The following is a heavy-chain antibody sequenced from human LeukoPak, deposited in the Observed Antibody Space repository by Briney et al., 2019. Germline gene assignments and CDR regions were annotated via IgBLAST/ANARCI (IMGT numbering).Heavy chain of an antibody. CDR3: ARVRWELPLAYYYYYMDV. D-gene: IGHD1-26*01. CDR1: GYTFTSYG. J-gene: IGHJ6*03. Sequence: ASVKVSCKASGYTFTSYGISWVRQAPGQGLEWMGWISAYNGNTNYAQKLQGRVTMTTDTSTSTAYMELRSLRSDDTAVYYCARVRWELPLAYYYYYMDVWGKGATVTVSS. V-gene: IGHV1-18*01. CDR2: ISAYNGNT.